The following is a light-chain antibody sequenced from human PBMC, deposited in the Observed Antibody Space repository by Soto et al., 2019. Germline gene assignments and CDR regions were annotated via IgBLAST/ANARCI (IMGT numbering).Light chain of an antibody. Sequence: DIQMTQSPSSLSASVGDRVTITCRASQSISSYLNWYQQKPGKAPKLLIYAASSLQSGVPSRFSGSGSGPDFTLTISSLHPEDFATYYCQQSYSTPPWTFGQGTKVEIK. CDR3: QQSYSTPPWT. V-gene: IGKV1-39*01. CDR2: AAS. CDR1: QSISSY. J-gene: IGKJ1*01.